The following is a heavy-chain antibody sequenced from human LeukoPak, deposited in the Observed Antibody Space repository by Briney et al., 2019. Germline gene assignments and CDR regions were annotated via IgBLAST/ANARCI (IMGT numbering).Heavy chain of an antibody. V-gene: IGHV3-74*01. J-gene: IGHJ5*02. Sequence: GGSLRLSCAASGFTFSSYWMHWVRQAPGKGLVWVSRINSDGSSTSYADSVKGRFTISRDNAKNTLYLQMNSLRAEDTAVYYCARRAADSYCSGGSCYSSRFDPWGQGTLVTVSS. CDR1: GFTFSSYW. CDR2: INSDGSST. CDR3: ARRAADSYCSGGSCYSSRFDP. D-gene: IGHD2-15*01.